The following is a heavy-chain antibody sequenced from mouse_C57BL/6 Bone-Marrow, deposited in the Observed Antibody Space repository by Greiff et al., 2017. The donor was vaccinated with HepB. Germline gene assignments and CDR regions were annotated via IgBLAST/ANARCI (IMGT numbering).Heavy chain of an antibody. CDR1: GYAFSSSW. J-gene: IGHJ1*03. D-gene: IGHD1-1*01. CDR3: ASTVPWYFDV. V-gene: IGHV1-82*01. Sequence: QVQLQQSGPELVKPGASVKISCKASGYAFSSSWMNWVKQRPGKGLEWIGRIYPGDGDTNYNGKFKGKATLTADKSSSTAYMQLSSLTSEDSAVYFCASTVPWYFDVWGTGTTVTVSS. CDR2: IYPGDGDT.